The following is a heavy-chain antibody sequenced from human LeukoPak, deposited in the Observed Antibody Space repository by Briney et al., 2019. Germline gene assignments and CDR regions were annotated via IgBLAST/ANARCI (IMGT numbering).Heavy chain of an antibody. CDR1: GFTVSSNY. V-gene: IGHV3-53*01. CDR2: IYSGGST. D-gene: IGHD2-15*01. CDR3: ARELGYCSGGSCYGGRYYGMDV. J-gene: IGHJ6*02. Sequence: GGSLRLSCAASGFTVSSNYMSWVRQAPGKGLEWVSVIYSGGSTYYADSVKGRLTISRDNSKNTLYLQMNSLRAEDTAVYYCARELGYCSGGSCYGGRYYGMDVWGQGTTVTVSS.